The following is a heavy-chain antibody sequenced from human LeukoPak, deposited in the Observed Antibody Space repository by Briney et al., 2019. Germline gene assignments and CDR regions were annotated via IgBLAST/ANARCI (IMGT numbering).Heavy chain of an antibody. V-gene: IGHV4-31*03. J-gene: IGHJ4*02. CDR1: GGSISSGGYY. CDR3: ARYNYYDSSGYEAKKTFDY. D-gene: IGHD3-22*01. CDR2: IYYSGST. Sequence: SETLSLTCTVSGGSISSGGYYWSWIRQHPGKGLEWTGYIYYSGSTYYNPSLKSRVTISVDTSKNQFSLKLSSVTAADTAVYYCARYNYYDSSGYEAKKTFDYWGQGTLVTVSS.